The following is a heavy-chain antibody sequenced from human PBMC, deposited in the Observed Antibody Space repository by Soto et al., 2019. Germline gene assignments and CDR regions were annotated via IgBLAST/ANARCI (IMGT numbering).Heavy chain of an antibody. CDR1: GYTFTSYG. CDR2: ISAYNGNT. D-gene: IGHD2-15*01. V-gene: IGHV1-18*01. Sequence: ASVKVSCKASGYTFTSYGISWVRQAPGQGLEWMGWISAYNGNTNYAQKLQGRVTMTTDTSTSTAYMELRSLRSDDTAVYYCAREAGGYCSGGSCANWFDPWGQGTLVTVSS. CDR3: AREAGGYCSGGSCANWFDP. J-gene: IGHJ5*02.